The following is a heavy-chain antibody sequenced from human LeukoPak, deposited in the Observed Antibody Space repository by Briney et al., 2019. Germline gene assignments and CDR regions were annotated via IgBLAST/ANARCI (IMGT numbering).Heavy chain of an antibody. J-gene: IGHJ4*02. D-gene: IGHD2-21*01. CDR3: ATSNDAKIAPFDH. CDR2: VNTKGET. Sequence: SETLSLTCTVSGVSMSAYRWSWVRQSPEKGLEWIGCVNTKGETSYNPSLKSRVTTSVDTSKSQFSLRLTSVTAADTAVYYCATSNDAKIAPFDHWGQGAPVTVSS. CDR1: GVSMSAYR. V-gene: IGHV4-4*09.